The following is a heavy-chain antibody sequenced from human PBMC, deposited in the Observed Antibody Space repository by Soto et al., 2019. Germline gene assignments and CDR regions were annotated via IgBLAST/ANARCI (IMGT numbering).Heavy chain of an antibody. Sequence: AETLSLTCAVYGGSCSRYYWSWIRQPPGKGLEWIGEINHSGSTNYNPSLKSRVTISVDTSKNQFSLKLSSVTAADTAVYYCARGPVYDNGYFQHWGQGTLVTVSS. J-gene: IGHJ1*01. D-gene: IGHD2-8*01. CDR1: GGSCSRYY. CDR2: INHSGST. CDR3: ARGPVYDNGYFQH. V-gene: IGHV4-34*01.